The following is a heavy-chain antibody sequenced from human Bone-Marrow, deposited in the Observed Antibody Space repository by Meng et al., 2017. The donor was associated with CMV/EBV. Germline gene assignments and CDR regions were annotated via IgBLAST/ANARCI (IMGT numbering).Heavy chain of an antibody. V-gene: IGHV3-48*01. CDR3: AKPYDSSGYSLDY. Sequence: GGSLRLSCAVSGFTFSSYSMNWVRQAPGKGLEWVSYITSSSSTTYYADSVKGRFTISRDNSKNTLYLQMNSLRAEDTAVYYCAKPYDSSGYSLDYWGQGTLVTVSS. J-gene: IGHJ4*02. CDR2: ITSSSSTT. CDR1: GFTFSSYS. D-gene: IGHD3-22*01.